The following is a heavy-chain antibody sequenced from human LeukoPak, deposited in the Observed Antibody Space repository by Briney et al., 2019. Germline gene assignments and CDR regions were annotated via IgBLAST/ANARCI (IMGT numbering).Heavy chain of an antibody. Sequence: SETLSLTCTVSGGSISNFYWSWIRQPPGKGLEWIGYIYYSGSTNYNPSLKSRVTISVDTSKNQFSLKLSSVTAADTAVYYCAAITIFSPGYFDYWGQGTLVTVSS. CDR1: GGSISNFY. J-gene: IGHJ4*02. V-gene: IGHV4-59*01. CDR3: AAITIFSPGYFDY. CDR2: IYYSGST. D-gene: IGHD3-9*01.